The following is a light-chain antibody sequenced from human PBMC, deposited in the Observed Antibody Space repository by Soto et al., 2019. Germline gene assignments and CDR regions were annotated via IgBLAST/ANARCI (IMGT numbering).Light chain of an antibody. V-gene: IGKV3-20*01. Sequence: EIVMTQSPATLSVSPGERATLSCRASQSVNIDLAWYQQKPGQAPRLLIYGASNRATGIPDRFSGSGSGTDFTLTISRLEPEDFAVYYCQQYGSSGTFGQGTKV. CDR2: GAS. J-gene: IGKJ1*01. CDR3: QQYGSSGT. CDR1: QSVNID.